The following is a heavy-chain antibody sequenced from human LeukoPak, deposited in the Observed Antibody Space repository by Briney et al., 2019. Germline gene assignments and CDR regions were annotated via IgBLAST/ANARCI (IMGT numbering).Heavy chain of an antibody. J-gene: IGHJ5*02. CDR1: GYSISSGYY. Sequence: SETLSPTCAVSGYSISSGYYWGWIRQPPGKGLEWIGSIYRSGSTYSNPSLNSRVTISVDTSKNQFSLNLTSVTAADTAVYYCARDLPPLGYCSSTSCYGFNWFDPWGQGTLVTVSS. V-gene: IGHV4-38-2*02. CDR3: ARDLPPLGYCSSTSCYGFNWFDP. D-gene: IGHD2-2*01. CDR2: IYRSGST.